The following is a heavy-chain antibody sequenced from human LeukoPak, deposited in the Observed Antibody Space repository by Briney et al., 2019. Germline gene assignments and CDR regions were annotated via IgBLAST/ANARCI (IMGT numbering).Heavy chain of an antibody. V-gene: IGHV1-18*01. CDR3: AREETHHVYYGMDV. Sequence: ASVKVSCKASGYTFINYGITWVRRAPGQGLEWMGRITVYNGDTKSAQKFQGRVTMTTDTSTNTTYMELGSLTSDDTAVYYCAREETHHVYYGMDVWGQGTMVTVSS. CDR2: ITVYNGDT. J-gene: IGHJ6*02. CDR1: GYTFINYG. D-gene: IGHD1-14*01.